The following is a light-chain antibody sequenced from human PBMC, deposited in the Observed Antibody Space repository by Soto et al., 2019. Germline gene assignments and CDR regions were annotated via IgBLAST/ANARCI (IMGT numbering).Light chain of an antibody. CDR3: QQFDSSRLT. J-gene: IGKJ4*01. CDR1: QSVNSNF. CDR2: GAS. V-gene: IGKV3-20*01. Sequence: EIVLTESPGHLSWSPVERATLSCRASQSVNSNFLTWYQHTPGQAPRLLIYGASTRATGIPDRFSGSGSGTDFTLTISRLEPEDFAIYYCQQFDSSRLTFGGGTKVDI.